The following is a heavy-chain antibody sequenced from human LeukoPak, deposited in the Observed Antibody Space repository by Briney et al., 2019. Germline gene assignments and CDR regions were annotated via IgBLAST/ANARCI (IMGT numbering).Heavy chain of an antibody. CDR3: ARGEGYCSGGSCYFSRY. Sequence: SETLSLTCAVYGGSFSGYYWSWIRQPPGKGLEWIGEINHSGSTNYNPSLKSRVTISVDTSKNQFSLKLSSVTAADTAVYYCARGEGYCSGGSCYFSRYWGQGTLVTVSS. V-gene: IGHV4-34*01. J-gene: IGHJ4*02. CDR2: INHSGST. D-gene: IGHD2-15*01. CDR1: GGSFSGYY.